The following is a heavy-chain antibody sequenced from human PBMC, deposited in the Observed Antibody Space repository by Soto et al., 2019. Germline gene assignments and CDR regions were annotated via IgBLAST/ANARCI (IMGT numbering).Heavy chain of an antibody. CDR1: GFSFSTYP. V-gene: IGHV3-23*01. D-gene: IGHD4-17*01. J-gene: IGHJ6*02. Sequence: EVQLLESGGGLVQPGGSLRLSCAASGFSFSTYPMTWVRQAPGKRLEGVSSISGSGGDTYYIDSVKGRFTISRDNSKNTVYLQMTSLRAEDTAVYYFAKILSTVTTDYYGMAVWGQVTTVTVAS. CDR3: AKILSTVTTDYYGMAV. CDR2: ISGSGGDT.